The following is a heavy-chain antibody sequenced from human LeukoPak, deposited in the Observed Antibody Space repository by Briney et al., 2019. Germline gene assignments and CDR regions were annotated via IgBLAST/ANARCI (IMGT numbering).Heavy chain of an antibody. J-gene: IGHJ5*02. CDR2: INHSGST. CDR1: GFTFSSYW. V-gene: IGHV4-34*01. CDR3: ARGGGRHSFDP. Sequence: PGGSLRLSCAASGFTFSSYWMSWIRQPPGKGLEWIGEINHSGSTNYNPSLKSRVTISVDTSKNQFSLKLSSVTAADTAVYYCARGGGRHSFDPWGQGTLVTVSS. D-gene: IGHD3-10*01.